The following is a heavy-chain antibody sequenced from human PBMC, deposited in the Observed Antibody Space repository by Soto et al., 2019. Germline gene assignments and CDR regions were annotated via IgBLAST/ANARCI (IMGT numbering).Heavy chain of an antibody. D-gene: IGHD3-9*01. V-gene: IGHV3-23*01. CDR2: ISGSDGTT. Sequence: GGSLRLSCAAAGFTFSSYAMSWVRQAPGKGLEWVSAISGSDGTTYYADSVKGRFTISRDNSKNTLNLQMNSLRAEDTALYYCAKEYDILAGPNWFDPWGQGTLVTVSS. J-gene: IGHJ5*02. CDR3: AKEYDILAGPNWFDP. CDR1: GFTFSSYA.